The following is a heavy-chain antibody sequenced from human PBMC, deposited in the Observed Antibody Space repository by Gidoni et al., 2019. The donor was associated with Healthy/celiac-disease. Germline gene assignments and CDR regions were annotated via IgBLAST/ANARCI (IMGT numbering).Heavy chain of an antibody. V-gene: IGHV4-59*01. CDR2: IYYSGST. CDR3: ARANYYDSSGYFPGFDY. D-gene: IGHD3-22*01. J-gene: IGHJ4*02. Sequence: QVQLQESGPGLVKPSETLSLTGTVSCGSISSYYWSWIRQPPGKGLEWIGYIYYSGSTNYNPSLKSRVTRSVDTSKNQFSLKLSSVTAADTAVYYCARANYYDSSGYFPGFDYWGQGTLVTVSS. CDR1: CGSISSYY.